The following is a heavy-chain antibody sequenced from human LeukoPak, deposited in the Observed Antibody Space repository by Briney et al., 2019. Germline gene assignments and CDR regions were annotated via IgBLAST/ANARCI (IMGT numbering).Heavy chain of an antibody. CDR3: ARGIPNYDYVWGSYRYPYYFDY. CDR1: GGSISSYY. D-gene: IGHD3-16*02. CDR2: IYYSGST. Sequence: SETLSLTCTVSGGSISSYYWRWIRQPPGKGLEWIGYIYYSGSTNHNPSLKSRVTISVDTSKNQFSLKLSSVTAADTAVYYCARGIPNYDYVWGSYRYPYYFDYWGQGTLVTVSS. V-gene: IGHV4-59*01. J-gene: IGHJ4*02.